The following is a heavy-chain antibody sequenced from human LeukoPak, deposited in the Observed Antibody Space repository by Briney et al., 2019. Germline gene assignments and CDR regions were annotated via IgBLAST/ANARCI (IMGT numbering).Heavy chain of an antibody. Sequence: GGCLRLSCAASGFTFSSYSMNWVRQAPGKGLEWGSSISSSSSYIYYADSVKGRFTISRDNAKNSLYLQMNSLRAEDTAVYYCARDRHVAVTTFDYWGQGTLVTVSS. CDR2: ISSSSSYI. D-gene: IGHD4-17*01. J-gene: IGHJ4*02. CDR3: ARDRHVAVTTFDY. CDR1: GFTFSSYS. V-gene: IGHV3-21*01.